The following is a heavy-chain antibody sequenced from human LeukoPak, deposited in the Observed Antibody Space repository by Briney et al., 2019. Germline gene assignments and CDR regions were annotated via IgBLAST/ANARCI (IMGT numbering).Heavy chain of an antibody. CDR1: GYTFTSYG. Sequence: ASVKVSCKASGYTFTSYGISWVRQAPGQGLEWRGWISAYNANTNYAQKLQGRVTMTTDTSTSTAYMELRSLRSDDTAVYYCARAALRLGELSSTAGMDVWGQGTTVTVSS. V-gene: IGHV1-18*01. J-gene: IGHJ6*02. D-gene: IGHD3-16*02. CDR2: ISAYNANT. CDR3: ARAALRLGELSSTAGMDV.